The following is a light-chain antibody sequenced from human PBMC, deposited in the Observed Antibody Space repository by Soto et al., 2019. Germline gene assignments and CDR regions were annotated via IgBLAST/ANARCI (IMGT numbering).Light chain of an antibody. J-gene: IGLJ1*01. V-gene: IGLV2-8*01. CDR1: SSDVGGNDY. CDR3: TSHAGNYNFPYV. CDR2: EVT. Sequence: QSALTQPASVSGFPGQSITISCTGSSSDVGGNDYVSWFQQHPGKAPKLMIYEVTKRPSGVPDRFSGSKSGNTASLTVSGLQAEDEADYYCTSHAGNYNFPYVFGTGTKLTVL.